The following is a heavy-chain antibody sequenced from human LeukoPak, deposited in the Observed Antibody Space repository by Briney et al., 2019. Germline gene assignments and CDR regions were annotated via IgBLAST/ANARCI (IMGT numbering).Heavy chain of an antibody. CDR1: GFTFDDYA. Sequence: GGSLRLSCATSGFTFDDYAMHWVRQAPGKGLEWVSLISGNGGNTYYADSVKGRFTVSRDNSKNSLYLQMNSLRTEDTASYYCAKDISNWNSRHFDYWGQGTLVTVSS. V-gene: IGHV3-43*02. D-gene: IGHD1-7*01. J-gene: IGHJ4*02. CDR2: ISGNGGNT. CDR3: AKDISNWNSRHFDY.